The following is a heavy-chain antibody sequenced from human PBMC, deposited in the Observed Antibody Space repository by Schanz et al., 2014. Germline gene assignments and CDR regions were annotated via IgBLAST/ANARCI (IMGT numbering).Heavy chain of an antibody. V-gene: IGHV3-7*01. Sequence: VQLVESGGGLVQPGGSLRLSCAASGFTFSSYWMSWVRQAPGEGLEWVANIKQDGSEKYYVDSVKGRFTISRDNAKNSLYLQMNSLRAEDTAVYYCAKGNTEARLSDFWGQGTLVTVSS. J-gene: IGHJ4*02. CDR1: GFTFSSYW. CDR3: AKGNTEARLSDF. D-gene: IGHD6-6*01. CDR2: IKQDGSEK.